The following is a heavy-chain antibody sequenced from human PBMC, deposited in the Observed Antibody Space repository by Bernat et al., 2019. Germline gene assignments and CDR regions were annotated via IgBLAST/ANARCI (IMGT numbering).Heavy chain of an antibody. V-gene: IGHV3-21*01. J-gene: IGHJ4*02. CDR1: GFTFSSYS. D-gene: IGHD3-16*01. CDR2: ISSSSSYI. CDR3: ARWVGDGNFDY. Sequence: EVQLVESGGGLVKPGGSLRLSCAASGFTFSSYSMNWVRQAPGKGLEWVSSISSSSSYIYYADSVKGRFTISRDNAKNSLYLQMNILGAEDTAVYYCARWVGDGNFDYWGQGTLVTVSS.